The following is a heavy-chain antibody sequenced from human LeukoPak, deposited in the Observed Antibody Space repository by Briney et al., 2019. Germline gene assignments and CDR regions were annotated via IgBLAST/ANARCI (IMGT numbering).Heavy chain of an antibody. Sequence: GGSLRLSCAASGFSFSDYYMTWIRQAPGKGLEWVSHISGSGSTIYYADSVKGRFTISRDNAKNSLYLQVNSLRAEDTAVYYCARDCSGTSSYDKAFDIWGQGTMVTVSS. J-gene: IGHJ3*02. D-gene: IGHD2-2*01. CDR1: GFSFSDYY. CDR2: ISGSGSTI. CDR3: ARDCSGTSSYDKAFDI. V-gene: IGHV3-11*04.